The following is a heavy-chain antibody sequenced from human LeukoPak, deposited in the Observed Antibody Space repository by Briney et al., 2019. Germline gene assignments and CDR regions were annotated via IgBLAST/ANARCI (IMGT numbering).Heavy chain of an antibody. V-gene: IGHV3-48*04. CDR2: ISPTSDIV. CDR3: AKESGKFDY. J-gene: IGHJ4*02. CDR1: GFTFSAYS. Sequence: GGSLRLSCAASGFTFSAYSMSWVRQAPGKGLEWVSFISPTSDIVFYADSVKGRFTISRDNSKNSLYLQMNSLRSEDTAMYYCAKESGKFDYWGQGTLVAVSS.